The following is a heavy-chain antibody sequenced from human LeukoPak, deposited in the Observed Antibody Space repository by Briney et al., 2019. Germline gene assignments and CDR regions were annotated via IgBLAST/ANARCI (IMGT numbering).Heavy chain of an antibody. Sequence: GGSLRLSCAASGFTFSNYPMHWVRQAPGKGLEYVSSILGDGSSTSYANSVKGRFTISRDNAKNSLYMQMNSLRAEDTAVYHCARVMSASVWRSYGSYYYYYYMDIWGKGTTVTVSS. CDR2: ILGDGSST. D-gene: IGHD3-16*01. V-gene: IGHV3-64*01. J-gene: IGHJ6*03. CDR1: GFTFSNYP. CDR3: ARVMSASVWRSYGSYYYYYYMDI.